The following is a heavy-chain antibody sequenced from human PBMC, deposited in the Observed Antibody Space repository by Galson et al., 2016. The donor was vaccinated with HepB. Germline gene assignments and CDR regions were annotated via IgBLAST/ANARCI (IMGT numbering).Heavy chain of an antibody. D-gene: IGHD3-10*01. J-gene: IGHJ5*01. CDR1: EFTVSTNH. CDR3: VKEGAWFGGDWFDP. V-gene: IGHV3-53*01. Sequence: SLRLSCAASEFTVSTNHMSWVRQAPGKGLEWVATIYRVGTTSSAESVRGRFTVSRDISKNTLSLQKNNLRVEDTAVYYCVKEGAWFGGDWFDPWGQGTLVIVSS. CDR2: IYRVGTT.